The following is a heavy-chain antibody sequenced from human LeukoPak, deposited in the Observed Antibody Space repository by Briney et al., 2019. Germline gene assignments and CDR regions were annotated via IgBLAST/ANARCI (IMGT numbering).Heavy chain of an antibody. CDR2: IYYSGST. D-gene: IGHD5-18*01. J-gene: IGHJ4*02. CDR3: ASSLGGYSYGYPLGY. Sequence: SETLSLTCTVSGGSISSYYWSWIRQPPGKGLEWIGYIYYSGSTNYNPSLKSRVTISVDTSKNQFSLKLSSVTAADTAVYYCASSLGGYSYGYPLGYWGQGTLVTVSS. V-gene: IGHV4-59*01. CDR1: GGSISSYY.